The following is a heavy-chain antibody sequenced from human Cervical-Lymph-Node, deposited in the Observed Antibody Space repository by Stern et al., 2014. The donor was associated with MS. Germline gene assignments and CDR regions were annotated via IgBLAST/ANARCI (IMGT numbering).Heavy chain of an antibody. CDR3: ARGGGDWNAFAI. J-gene: IGHJ3*02. Sequence: EVQLVESGGGLIQPGGSLRLSCAASGFTVTNNYMSWVRQAPGRGLEWVSVIYSDGRTNYADSVNGRFTISRDTSKNTVFLQMNGLRAEDTAVYYCARGGGDWNAFAIWGQGTTITVSS. CDR1: GFTVTNNY. CDR2: IYSDGRT. D-gene: IGHD2-21*02. V-gene: IGHV3-53*01.